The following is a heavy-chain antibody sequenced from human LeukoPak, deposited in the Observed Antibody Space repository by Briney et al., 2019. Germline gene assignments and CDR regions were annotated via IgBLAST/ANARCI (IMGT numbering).Heavy chain of an antibody. Sequence: SGTLSLTYAVYGGSFSDYYWSWIRQPPGKGLEWIGEINHGGSTNYNLSLKSRVTMLVDTSKNQFSLKVNSVTAADTAVYYCARRSYSTTWHFDYWSRGTLVTVSS. CDR1: GGSFSDYY. CDR3: ARRSYSTTWHFDY. D-gene: IGHD6-13*01. J-gene: IGHJ4*02. CDR2: INHGGST. V-gene: IGHV4-34*01.